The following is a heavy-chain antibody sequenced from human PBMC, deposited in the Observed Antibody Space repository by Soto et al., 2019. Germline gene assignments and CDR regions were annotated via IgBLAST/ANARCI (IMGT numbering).Heavy chain of an antibody. D-gene: IGHD2-15*01. CDR2: VHHTGNT. V-gene: IGHV4-30-2*01. CDR1: GGSITSGGFS. CDR3: AKECGGTCLDAFDV. Sequence: QVQLKESGSGLVKSAQTLSLTCAVSGGSITSGGFSWSWIRQPPGKGLEWIGYVHHTGNTDYHPSLGSRVTISLDRSRNLCSLNLTSVTAADTATYYCAKECGGTCLDAFDVWGPGTTVIVSS. J-gene: IGHJ3*01.